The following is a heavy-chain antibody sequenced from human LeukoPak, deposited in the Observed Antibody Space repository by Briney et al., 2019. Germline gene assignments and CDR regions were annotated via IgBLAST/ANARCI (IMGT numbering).Heavy chain of an antibody. V-gene: IGHV3-33*01. Sequence: QPARSLRLSCAASGFTFNIFDMHWVRQAPGKGLEWVAVIWYDGSNKYYADSVKGRFTISRDNSKNTLYLQMNSLRAEDTAVYYGARQSSATIVSAFAFWGQGTMVTVSS. CDR3: ARQSSATIVSAFAF. CDR2: IWYDGSNK. CDR1: GFTFNIFD. J-gene: IGHJ3*01. D-gene: IGHD2-15*01.